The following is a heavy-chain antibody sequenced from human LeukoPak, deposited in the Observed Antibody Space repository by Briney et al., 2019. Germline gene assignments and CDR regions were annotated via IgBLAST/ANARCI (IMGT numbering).Heavy chain of an antibody. CDR1: GYTFTGDY. J-gene: IGHJ6*03. D-gene: IGHD3-3*01. CDR3: ARGADFWSGYSYYYYYYMDV. CDR2: INPNSGGT. V-gene: IGHV1-2*02. Sequence: ASVKVSCKASGYTFTGDYMHWVRQAPGQGLEWRGLINPNSGGTNYAQKFQGRVTMTRDTSISTAYMELSRLRSDDTAVYYCARGADFWSGYSYYYYYYMDVWGKGTTVTVSS.